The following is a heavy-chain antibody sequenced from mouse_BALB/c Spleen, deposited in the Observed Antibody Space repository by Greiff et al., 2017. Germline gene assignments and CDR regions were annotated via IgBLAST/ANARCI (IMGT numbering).Heavy chain of an antibody. CDR2: IWAGGST. CDR1: GFSLTSYG. V-gene: IGHV2-9*02. CDR3: ARGRQLGPPFAY. Sequence: VQGVESGPGLVAPSQSLSITCTVSGFSLTSYGVHWVRQPPGKGLEWLGVIWAGGSTNYNSALMSRLSISKDNSKSQVFLKMNSLQTDDTAMYYCARGRQLGPPFAYWGQGTLVTVAA. D-gene: IGHD3-2*01. J-gene: IGHJ3*01.